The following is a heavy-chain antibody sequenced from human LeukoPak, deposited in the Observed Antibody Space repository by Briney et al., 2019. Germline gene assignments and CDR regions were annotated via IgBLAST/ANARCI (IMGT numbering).Heavy chain of an antibody. J-gene: IGHJ6*02. Sequence: GRSLRLSCAASGFTVNSYYIHWVRQSPVKGLEWVSVIYTGGSKYYADSVKGRFVISRDNSNNTVNLQLNSLRAEDTAVYFCAREPPMVGDYYYGMDVWGQGTTVTVSS. CDR3: AREPPMVGDYYYGMDV. CDR1: GFTVNSYY. V-gene: IGHV3-66*01. D-gene: IGHD3-10*02. CDR2: IYTGGSK.